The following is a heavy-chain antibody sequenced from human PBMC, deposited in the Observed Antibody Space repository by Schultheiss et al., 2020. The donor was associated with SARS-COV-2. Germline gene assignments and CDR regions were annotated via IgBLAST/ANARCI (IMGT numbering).Heavy chain of an antibody. V-gene: IGHV4-38-2*01. CDR3: ASLSVATSPRVDY. Sequence: SETLSLTCGVSDYSITSVYYWGWIRQPPGKGLEWIGSIYHTGSTYYSPSLKSRVTISVDTSKNQFSLKLNSVTAADTAIYYCASLSVATSPRVDYWGQGILVTVSS. J-gene: IGHJ4*02. D-gene: IGHD5-12*01. CDR1: DYSITSVYY. CDR2: IYHTGST.